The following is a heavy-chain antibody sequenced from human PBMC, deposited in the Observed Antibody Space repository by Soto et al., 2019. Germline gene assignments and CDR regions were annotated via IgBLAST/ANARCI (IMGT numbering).Heavy chain of an antibody. CDR3: AREGYCSSGSCALYSHDYCGMDV. V-gene: IGHV1-18*01. Sequence: QVLLVQSGAEVKKPGASVKVSCKASGYTFTRYGISWVRQAPGQGLEWMGWISTYNDNTNYAQKLKGRVTMTTGTSTSTAYMELRSLTSDDTAVYYCAREGYCSSGSCALYSHDYCGMDVWGQGTTVTVSS. D-gene: IGHD2-15*01. CDR1: GYTFTRYG. J-gene: IGHJ6*02. CDR2: ISTYNDNT.